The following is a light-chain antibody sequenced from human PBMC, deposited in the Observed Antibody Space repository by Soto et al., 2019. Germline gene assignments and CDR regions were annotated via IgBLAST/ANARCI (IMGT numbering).Light chain of an antibody. Sequence: EIVLTQSPGTLSLSPGESATLSCRPSQSISSNYLAWYQQRPGQAPRLLISGASSSAPGIPDRFIGSGSGTDFTLTIYILEPEDFAVYYCQQYGGSPLYTFGQGTKVEI. CDR1: QSISSNY. J-gene: IGKJ2*01. V-gene: IGKV3-20*01. CDR2: GAS. CDR3: QQYGGSPLYT.